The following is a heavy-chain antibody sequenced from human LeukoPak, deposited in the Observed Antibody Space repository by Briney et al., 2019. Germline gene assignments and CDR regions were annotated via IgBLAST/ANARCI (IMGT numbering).Heavy chain of an antibody. CDR3: TKGGSSGWYSDH. D-gene: IGHD6-19*01. CDR2: ISGSGGGT. CDR1: GVTFSSYV. V-gene: IGHV3-23*01. J-gene: IGHJ4*02. Sequence: GGSLRLSCEASGVTFSSYVMSWVRQAPGKRPEWVSGISGSGGGTYYADSVKGRFAISRDNSKNTLDLQMNSLRAEDTAVYYCTKGGSSGWYSDHWGQGTLVTVSS.